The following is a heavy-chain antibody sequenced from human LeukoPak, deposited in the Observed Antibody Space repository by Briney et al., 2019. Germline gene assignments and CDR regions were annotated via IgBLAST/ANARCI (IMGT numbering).Heavy chain of an antibody. V-gene: IGHV4-4*02. CDR2: FHFDGRT. CDR1: GGSVSNTNW. J-gene: IGHJ4*02. D-gene: IGHD3-3*01. Sequence: SGTLSLTCGVSGGSVSNTNWWTWVRPPPGKGLEWMGEFHFDGRTNYNPSLDSRLTMSVDVPETQVSLKLTSVTAADTAVYYCAREGGFYRPLDYSGQGTLVTVSS. CDR3: AREGGFYRPLDY.